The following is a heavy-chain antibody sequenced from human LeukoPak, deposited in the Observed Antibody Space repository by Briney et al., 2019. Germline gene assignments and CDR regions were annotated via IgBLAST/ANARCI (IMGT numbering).Heavy chain of an antibody. Sequence: ASVKVSCKASGYPFTSYGISWVRQAPGQGLEWMGWISAYNGNTNYAQEVQGRVTMATDTSTSTAYMELRSLRSDDTAVYYCARDQGHIVVVPATMRYGLDVWGQGTTVTVSS. CDR3: ARDQGHIVVVPATMRYGLDV. J-gene: IGHJ6*02. CDR1: GYPFTSYG. CDR2: ISAYNGNT. D-gene: IGHD2-2*01. V-gene: IGHV1-18*01.